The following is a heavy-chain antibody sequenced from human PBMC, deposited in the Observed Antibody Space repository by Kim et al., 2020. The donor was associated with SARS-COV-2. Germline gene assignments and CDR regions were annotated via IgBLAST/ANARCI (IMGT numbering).Heavy chain of an antibody. CDR3: ARDQSVSSWYGKQYYFDY. CDR1: GDSVSSNSAA. J-gene: IGHJ4*02. CDR2: TYYRSKWYN. Sequence: SQTLSLTCAISGDSVSSNSAAWNWIRQSPSRGLEWLGRTYYRSKWYNDYAVSVKSRITINPDTSKNQFSLQLNSVTPEDTAVYYCARDQSVSSWYGKQYYFDYWGQGTLVTVSS. D-gene: IGHD6-13*01. V-gene: IGHV6-1*01.